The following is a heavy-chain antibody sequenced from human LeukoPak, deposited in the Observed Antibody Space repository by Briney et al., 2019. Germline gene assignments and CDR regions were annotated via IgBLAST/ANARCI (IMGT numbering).Heavy chain of an antibody. J-gene: IGHJ5*02. CDR2: IYYSGST. Sequence: SETLSLTCTVSGGSISSYYWSWIRQPPGKGLEWIGYIYYSGSTNYNPSLKSRVTISVDTSKNQFSLKLSSVTAADTAVYYCASRTYSSGWYVETWGQGTLVTVSS. V-gene: IGHV4-59*08. CDR3: ASRTYSSGWYVET. CDR1: GGSISSYY. D-gene: IGHD6-19*01.